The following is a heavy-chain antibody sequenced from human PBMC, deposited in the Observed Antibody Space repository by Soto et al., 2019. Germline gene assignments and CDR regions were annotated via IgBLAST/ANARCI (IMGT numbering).Heavy chain of an antibody. CDR3: ARHSAYVDIVATTPFDY. J-gene: IGHJ4*02. CDR1: GGSISSSSYY. CDR2: IYYSGST. D-gene: IGHD5-12*01. Sequence: SETLSLTCTVSGGSISSSSYYWGWIRQPPGKGLEWIGSIYYSGSTYYNPSLKSRVTISVDTSKNQFSLKLSSVTAADTAVYYCARHSAYVDIVATTPFDYWGQGTLVTVSS. V-gene: IGHV4-39*01.